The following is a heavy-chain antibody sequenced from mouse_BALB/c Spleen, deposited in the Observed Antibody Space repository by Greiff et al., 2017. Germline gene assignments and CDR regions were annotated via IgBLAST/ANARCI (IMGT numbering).Heavy chain of an antibody. CDR3: AREGTTIGDAMDY. Sequence: EVKLVESGGGLVQPGGSRKLSCAASGFTFSSFGMHWVRQAPEKGLEWVAYISSGSSTIYYADTVKGRFTISRDNPKNTLFLQMTSLRSEDTAMYYCAREGTTIGDAMDYWGQGTSVTVSS. CDR2: ISSGSSTI. D-gene: IGHD2-14*01. J-gene: IGHJ4*01. V-gene: IGHV5-17*02. CDR1: GFTFSSFG.